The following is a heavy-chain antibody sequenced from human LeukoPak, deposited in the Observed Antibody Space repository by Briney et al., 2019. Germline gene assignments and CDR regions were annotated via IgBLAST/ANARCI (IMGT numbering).Heavy chain of an antibody. CDR1: GGPFSGYY. Sequence: SETLSLTCAVYGGPFSGYYWSWIRQPPGKGLEWIGEINHSGSTNYNPSLKSRVTISVDTSKNQFSLKLSSVTAADTAVYYCARDRGYSYGDAFDIWGQGTMVTVSS. CDR3: ARDRGYSYGDAFDI. D-gene: IGHD5-18*01. J-gene: IGHJ3*02. V-gene: IGHV4-34*01. CDR2: INHSGST.